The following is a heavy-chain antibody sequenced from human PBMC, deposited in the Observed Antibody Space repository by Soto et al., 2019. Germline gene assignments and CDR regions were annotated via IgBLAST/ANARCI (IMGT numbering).Heavy chain of an antibody. CDR1: GFPFSDYY. J-gene: IGHJ4*02. CDR2: TSSGAGSI. Sequence: GGSLRLSCAASGFPFSDYYMSWIRQAPGKGLECVSYTSSGAGSIYYADSVKGRFTISRDNAKNSLYLQMNSLRAVDTAVYYCARLFKSGKDYFDYWGQGTLVTGSS. CDR3: ARLFKSGKDYFDY. V-gene: IGHV3-11*01. D-gene: IGHD1-26*01.